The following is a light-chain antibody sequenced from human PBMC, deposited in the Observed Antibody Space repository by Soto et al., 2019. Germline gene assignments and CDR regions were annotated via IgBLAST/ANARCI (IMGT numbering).Light chain of an antibody. CDR2: GAS. Sequence: EIVMTQSPATLSVSPGGRATLSCRASQSVSSYLAWYQQRPGQPPRLLIYGASTLATGIPARFSGSGSGTEFSLTISSLQSEDFAVYYCQQYNTWHPKYTFGQGTKLEIK. V-gene: IGKV3-15*01. CDR1: QSVSSY. CDR3: QQYNTWHPKYT. J-gene: IGKJ2*01.